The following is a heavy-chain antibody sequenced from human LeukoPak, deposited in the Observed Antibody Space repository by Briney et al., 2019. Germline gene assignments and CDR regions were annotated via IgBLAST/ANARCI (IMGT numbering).Heavy chain of an antibody. J-gene: IGHJ5*02. D-gene: IGHD2-2*02. V-gene: IGHV3-20*01. CDR2: INWNGGST. Sequence: PGGSLRLSCAASGFTFDDYGMSWVRQAPGKGLEWVSGINWNGGSTGYADSVKGRFTISRDNAKNSLYLQMNSLRAEDTALYHCARDSVPAAILGDSPFDPWGQGTLVTVSS. CDR3: ARDSVPAAILGDSPFDP. CDR1: GFTFDDYG.